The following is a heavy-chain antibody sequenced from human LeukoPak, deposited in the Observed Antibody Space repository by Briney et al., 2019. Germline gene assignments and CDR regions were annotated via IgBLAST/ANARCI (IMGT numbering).Heavy chain of an antibody. Sequence: GRSLRLSCAASGFTFSSYAMHWVRQAPGKGLEWVAVISYDGSNKYYADSVKGRFTISRDNSKNTLYLQMNSLRAEDTAVYYRASAGPHFDYWGQGTLVTVSS. CDR1: GFTFSSYA. CDR3: ASAGPHFDY. J-gene: IGHJ4*02. CDR2: ISYDGSNK. V-gene: IGHV3-30-3*01.